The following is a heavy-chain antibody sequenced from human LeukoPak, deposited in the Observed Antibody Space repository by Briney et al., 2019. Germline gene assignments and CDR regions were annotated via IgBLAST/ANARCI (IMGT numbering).Heavy chain of an antibody. Sequence: GASVKVSCKASGYTFTSYAISWVRQAPGQGLEWMGGIIPIFGTANYAQKFQGRVTITADESTSTAYMELSSLRSEDTAVYYCARDRVHYPPRPGTGIYDYWGQGTLVTVSS. V-gene: IGHV1-69*13. CDR2: IIPIFGTA. D-gene: IGHD1-14*01. CDR3: ARDRVHYPPRPGTGIYDY. J-gene: IGHJ4*02. CDR1: GYTFTSYA.